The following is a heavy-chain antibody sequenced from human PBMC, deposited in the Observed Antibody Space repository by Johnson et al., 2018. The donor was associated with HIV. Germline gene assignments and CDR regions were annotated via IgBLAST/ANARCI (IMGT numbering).Heavy chain of an antibody. J-gene: IGHJ3*02. Sequence: VQLVESGGGLTQPGGSLRLSRAASGFTVSSNYMSWVRQAPGKGLEWVSVIYSGGSTYYADSVKGRFPISRDNSKNTLYLQMNSLRAEDTAVYYCARAWVNYYDSPDAFDIWGQGTMVTVSS. CDR1: GFTVSSNY. CDR3: ARAWVNYYDSPDAFDI. D-gene: IGHD3-22*01. CDR2: IYSGGST. V-gene: IGHV3-53*01.